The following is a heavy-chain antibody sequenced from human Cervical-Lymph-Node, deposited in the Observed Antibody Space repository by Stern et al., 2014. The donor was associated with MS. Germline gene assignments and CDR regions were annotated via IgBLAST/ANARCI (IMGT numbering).Heavy chain of an antibody. D-gene: IGHD5-18*01. J-gene: IGHJ4*02. CDR1: GDTFKRHA. Sequence: QVQLVQSGAEVKKPGSSVKVSCRASGDTFKRHAISWVRQAPGQGLEWMGGIIPLSGVATYAPKFQGRVTLTADGFTTTAYMDLSSLRSEDTAVYYCARRRIQLWLPFDYWGQGTLVTVSS. CDR3: ARRRIQLWLPFDY. V-gene: IGHV1-69*12. CDR2: IIPLSGVA.